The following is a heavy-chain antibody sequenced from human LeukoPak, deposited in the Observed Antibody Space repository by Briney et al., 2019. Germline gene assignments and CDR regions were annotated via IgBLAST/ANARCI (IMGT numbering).Heavy chain of an antibody. CDR3: ARAVTMVRGVIGRRYYYGMDV. V-gene: IGHV4-34*01. J-gene: IGHJ6*02. Sequence: ETLSLTCAVYGGSFSGYYWSWIRQPPGKGLEWIGEINHSGSTNYNPSLKSRVTISVDTSKNQFSLKLSSVTAADTAVYYCARAVTMVRGVIGRRYYYGMDVWGQGTTVTVSS. CDR1: GGSFSGYY. CDR2: INHSGST. D-gene: IGHD3-10*01.